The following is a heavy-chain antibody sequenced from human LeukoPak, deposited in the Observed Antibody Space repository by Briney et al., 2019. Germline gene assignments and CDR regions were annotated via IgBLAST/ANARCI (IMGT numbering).Heavy chain of an antibody. CDR1: GFTFSSYS. D-gene: IGHD3-22*01. J-gene: IGHJ6*02. CDR3: ARVRLPYYYDSSGYPHYYYGMDV. V-gene: IGHV3-21*01. CDR2: ISSSSSYI. Sequence: GGSLRLSCAASGFTFSSYSMNWVRQAPGKGLEWVSSISSSSSYIYYADSVKGRFTISRDNAKNSLYLQMNSLRAEVTAVYYCARVRLPYYYDSSGYPHYYYGMDVWGQGTTVTVSS.